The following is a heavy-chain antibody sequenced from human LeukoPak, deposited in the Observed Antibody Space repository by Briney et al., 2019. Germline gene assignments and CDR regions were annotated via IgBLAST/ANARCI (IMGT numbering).Heavy chain of an antibody. CDR3: ARGSSGYSSSWRLFDY. CDR2: IGTAGDT. J-gene: IGHJ4*02. CDR1: GFTFSSYD. D-gene: IGHD6-13*01. V-gene: IGHV3-13*01. Sequence: GGSLRLSCAASGFTFSSYDMHWVRPATGKGLEWVSAIGTAGDTYYPGSVKGRFTISRENAKNSLYLQMNSLRAGDTAVYYCARGSSGYSSSWRLFDYWGRGTLVTVSS.